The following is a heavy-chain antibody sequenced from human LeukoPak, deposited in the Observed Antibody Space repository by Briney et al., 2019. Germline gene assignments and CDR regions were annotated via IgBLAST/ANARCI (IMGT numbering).Heavy chain of an antibody. Sequence: ASVKVSCKASGYTFTSYDINWVRQAPGQGLEWMGWMNPNSGNTGYAQKFQGRVTMTRNTSISTAYMELSSLRSDDTAVYYCARVVSYCSSTSCYTGWFDSWGQGTLVTVSS. CDR2: MNPNSGNT. J-gene: IGHJ5*01. CDR3: ARVVSYCSSTSCYTGWFDS. CDR1: GYTFTSYD. D-gene: IGHD2-2*02. V-gene: IGHV1-8*01.